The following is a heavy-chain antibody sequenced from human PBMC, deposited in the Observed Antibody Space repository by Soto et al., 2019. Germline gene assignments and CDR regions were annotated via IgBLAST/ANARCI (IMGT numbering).Heavy chain of an antibody. D-gene: IGHD3-10*02. J-gene: IGHJ4*02. CDR2: VNPSGSNT. CDR1: GVTFSRHA. CDR3: VFWVFAHFDF. Sequence: GGSLRLSCTASGVTFSRHAMTWVRRAPGKGLEWVATVNPSGSNTHYADSVKGRFTISTDNYRNTVDLRMDKLRAEDTALYYCVFWVFAHFDFWGQGTLVTVSS. V-gene: IGHV3-23*01.